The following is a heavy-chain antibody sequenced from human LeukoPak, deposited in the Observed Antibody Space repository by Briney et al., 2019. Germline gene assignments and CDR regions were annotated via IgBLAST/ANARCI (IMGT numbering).Heavy chain of an antibody. CDR3: ARLPIGGRGVAFDI. V-gene: IGHV4-39*01. J-gene: IGHJ3*02. Sequence: SETLSPTCTVSGGSISSSSYYWGWIRQPPGKGLEWIGSIYYSGSTYYNPSLKSRVTISVDTSKNQFSLKLSSVTAADTAVYYCARLPIGGRGVAFDIWGQGTMVTVSS. CDR2: IYYSGST. D-gene: IGHD3-16*01. CDR1: GGSISSSSYY.